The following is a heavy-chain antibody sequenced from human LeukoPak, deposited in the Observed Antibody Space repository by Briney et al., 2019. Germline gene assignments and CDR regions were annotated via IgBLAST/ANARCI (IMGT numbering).Heavy chain of an antibody. CDR2: IDPSDSYT. CDR3: ARTTRGITISDY. CDR1: GYSFTSYW. Sequence: GESLKISCKGSGYSFTSYWISWVRQMPGKGLEWMGRIDPSDSYTNYSPSFQGHVTISADRSISTAYLQWSSLKASDTAMYYCARTTRGITISDYWGQGTLVTVSS. V-gene: IGHV5-10-1*01. D-gene: IGHD3-3*01. J-gene: IGHJ4*02.